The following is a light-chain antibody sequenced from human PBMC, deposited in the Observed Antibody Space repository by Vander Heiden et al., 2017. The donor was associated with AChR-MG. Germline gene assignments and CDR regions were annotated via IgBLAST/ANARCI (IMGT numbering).Light chain of an antibody. Sequence: QAGLTQPPSVSKGLRPTATLTCTGNSNNVGNQGAAWLQQHQGHPPKLLFYSNNNRPSGISERLSASRSGNTASLTITGLQPEDEADYYCSAWDSSLSAWVFGGGTKLTVL. CDR3: SAWDSSLSAWV. CDR2: SNN. CDR1: SNNVGNQG. J-gene: IGLJ3*02. V-gene: IGLV10-54*01.